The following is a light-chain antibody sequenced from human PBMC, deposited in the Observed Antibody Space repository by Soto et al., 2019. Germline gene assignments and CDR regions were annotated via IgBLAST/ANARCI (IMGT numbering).Light chain of an antibody. CDR3: SSYTSNSTPYV. CDR2: EVS. V-gene: IGLV2-14*01. Sequence: QSALTQPASVSGSPGQSITISCTGTSSDVGGYNYVSWYQQHPGKAPKLMIYEVSNRPSGVSNRVSGSKSGNTASLTISGLQAEVEADYYCSSYTSNSTPYVFGTGTKLTVL. J-gene: IGLJ1*01. CDR1: SSDVGGYNY.